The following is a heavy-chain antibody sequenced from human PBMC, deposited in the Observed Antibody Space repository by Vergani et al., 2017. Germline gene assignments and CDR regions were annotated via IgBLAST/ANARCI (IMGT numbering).Heavy chain of an antibody. V-gene: IGHV1-18*01. CDR2: IIAYNGNT. J-gene: IGHJ4*02. Sequence: QVQLVQSGAEVKKPGASVKVSCKASGYTFTSYGISWVRQAPGQWLEWMGWIIAYNGNTNYAQKLQGRVTMTTDTSTSTAYMELRCLRSDDTAVYYCARXPPYGSSGYYTFDYWDQGTLVTVSS. D-gene: IGHD3-22*01. CDR3: ARXPPYGSSGYYTFDY. CDR1: GYTFTSYG.